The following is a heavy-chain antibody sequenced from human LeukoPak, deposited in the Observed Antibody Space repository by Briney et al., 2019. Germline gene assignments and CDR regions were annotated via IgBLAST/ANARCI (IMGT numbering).Heavy chain of an antibody. CDR1: GGSISSSSYY. CDR3: ASSGIAVALLDC. J-gene: IGHJ4*02. Sequence: PSETLSLTCSVSGGSISSSSYYWGWIRQPPGKGLEWIGSIYYNPSLKSRVTISVDTSKNQVSLKLSSVTAADTAVYYCASSGIAVALLDCWGQGTLVTVSS. CDR2: IYY. V-gene: IGHV4-39*07. D-gene: IGHD6-19*01.